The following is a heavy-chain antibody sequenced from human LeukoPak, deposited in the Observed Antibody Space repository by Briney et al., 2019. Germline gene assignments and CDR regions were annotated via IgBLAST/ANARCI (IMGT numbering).Heavy chain of an antibody. V-gene: IGHV3-53*01. CDR2: IYTGGNT. CDR1: EFTVTGYS. D-gene: IGHD4-17*01. J-gene: IGHJ4*02. CDR3: ARGPTVINEGDDY. Sequence: GRSLRLSCAASEFTVTGYSMSWVRQAPGKGLEWVSVIYTGGNTYYADSVKGRFTISRDNSKNTLYLQMNSLRAEDTAVYYCARGPTVINEGDDYWGQGTLVTVSS.